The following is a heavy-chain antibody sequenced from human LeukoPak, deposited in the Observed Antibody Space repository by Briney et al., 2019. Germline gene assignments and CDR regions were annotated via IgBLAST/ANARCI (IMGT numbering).Heavy chain of an antibody. CDR3: ARPVKYYDVWSGFPPFDY. CDR2: IIPILGIA. J-gene: IGHJ4*02. V-gene: IGHV1-69*04. CDR1: GGTFSSYA. Sequence: SVKVSCKASGGTFSSYAISWVRQAPGQGLEWMGRIIPILGIANYAQKFQGRVTITADKSTSTAYMELSSLRSEDTAVYYCARPVKYYDVWSGFPPFDYWGQGTLVTVSS. D-gene: IGHD3/OR15-3a*01.